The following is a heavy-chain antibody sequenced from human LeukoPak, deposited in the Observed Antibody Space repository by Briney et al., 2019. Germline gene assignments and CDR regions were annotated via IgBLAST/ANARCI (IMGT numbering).Heavy chain of an antibody. Sequence: SETLSLTCTVSGGSISSYYWNWIRQPPGKGLEWIGYIYYSGSTNYNPSLKSRVTISVDTSKNQFSLKLSSVTAADTAVYYCARDAIVGATNWFDPWGQGTLVTVSS. CDR2: IYYSGST. CDR3: ARDAIVGATNWFDP. J-gene: IGHJ5*02. CDR1: GGSISSYY. D-gene: IGHD1-26*01. V-gene: IGHV4-59*01.